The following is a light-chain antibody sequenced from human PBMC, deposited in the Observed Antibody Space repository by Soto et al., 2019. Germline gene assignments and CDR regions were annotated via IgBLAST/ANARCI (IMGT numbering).Light chain of an antibody. V-gene: IGLV2-14*01. J-gene: IGLJ1*01. CDR3: NSYTSSSTLV. CDR2: EVS. Sequence: SALTQPASVSGSPGQSITISCTGTSSGVGGYNYVPWYQQHPGKAPKLMIYEVSNRPSGVSNRFSGSKSGNTASLTISGLQAEDEADYYCNSYTSSSTLVFGTGTKLTVL. CDR1: SSGVGGYNY.